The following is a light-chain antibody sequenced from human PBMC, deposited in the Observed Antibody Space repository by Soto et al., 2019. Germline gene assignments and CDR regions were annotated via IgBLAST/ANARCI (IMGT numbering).Light chain of an antibody. J-gene: IGLJ3*02. CDR2: EGS. V-gene: IGLV2-23*01. Sequence: QSALTQPASVSGSPGQSITISCTGTSSSVGSYNLVSWYQHHPDKAPKLIIYEGSKLPSGVSNRFSGSKSGNTASLTISGLQAEDEADYYCCSYAGSSMPWVFGGGTKMTVL. CDR3: CSYAGSSMPWV. CDR1: SSSVGSYNL.